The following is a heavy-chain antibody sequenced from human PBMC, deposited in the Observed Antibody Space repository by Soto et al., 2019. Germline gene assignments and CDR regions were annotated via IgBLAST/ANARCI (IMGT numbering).Heavy chain of an antibody. V-gene: IGHV4-39*01. CDR1: GGSISSSSYY. Sequence: SETLSLTCTVSGGSISSSSYYWGWIRQPPGKGLEWIGSIYYSGSTYYNPSLKSRVTISVDTSKNQFTLKQSSVTAADTAVYYCARGHDGVIIDYWGQGTLVIVSS. J-gene: IGHJ4*02. CDR2: IYYSGST. D-gene: IGHD3-22*01. CDR3: ARGHDGVIIDY.